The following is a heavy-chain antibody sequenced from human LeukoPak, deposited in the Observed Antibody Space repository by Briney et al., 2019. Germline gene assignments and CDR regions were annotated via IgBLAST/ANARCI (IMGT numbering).Heavy chain of an antibody. D-gene: IGHD3-3*01. J-gene: IGHJ6*03. V-gene: IGHV4-59*01. CDR1: GGSISSYY. CDR3: ARGSGRRQTHYYYYMDV. CDR2: IYYSGST. Sequence: SETLSLTCTVSGGSISSYYWSWIRQPPGKGLEWIGYIYYSGSTNYNPSLKSRVTISVDTSKNQFSLKLSSVTAADTAVYYCARGSGRRQTHYYYYMDVWGKGTTVTVSS.